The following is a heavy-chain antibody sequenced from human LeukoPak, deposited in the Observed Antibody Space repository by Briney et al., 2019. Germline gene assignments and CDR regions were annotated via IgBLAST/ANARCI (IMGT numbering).Heavy chain of an antibody. CDR2: INPSGGSI. Sequence: ASVKVSCKASGYTFTGYYMHWVRQAPGQGLEWMGIINPSGGSISYAQKFQGRVTMTRDTSTSTVYMELSSLRSEETAVYYCAGDGAEVTTSFDWFDPWGQGTLVTVST. CDR1: GYTFTGYY. J-gene: IGHJ5*02. D-gene: IGHD4-11*01. CDR3: AGDGAEVTTSFDWFDP. V-gene: IGHV1-46*01.